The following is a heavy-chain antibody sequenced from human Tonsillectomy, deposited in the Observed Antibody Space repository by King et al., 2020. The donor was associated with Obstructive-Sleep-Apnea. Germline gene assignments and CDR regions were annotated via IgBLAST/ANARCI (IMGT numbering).Heavy chain of an antibody. Sequence: VQLVESGGGVVQPGRSLRLSCTAASGFTFSNFGMHWVRQAPGKGLEGVAIISYDGSNKYYADSVKGRFTISRDNSKNTLYLQMNSLRAEDTAVYYCAKEARIAVAGSYYYAMDVWGQGTTVTVSS. D-gene: IGHD6-19*01. CDR3: AKEARIAVAGSYYYAMDV. V-gene: IGHV3-30*18. J-gene: IGHJ6*02. CDR2: ISYDGSNK. CDR1: GFTFSNFG.